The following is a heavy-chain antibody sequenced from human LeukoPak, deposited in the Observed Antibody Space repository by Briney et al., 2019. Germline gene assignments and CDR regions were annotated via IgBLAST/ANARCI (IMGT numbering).Heavy chain of an antibody. V-gene: IGHV1-69*05. CDR2: INPIFGTA. Sequence: GASVKVSCKASGGTFISYAISWVRQAPGQGREWMGRINPIFGTANYAQKFQGRVTITTDESTSTAYMELSSLRSEDTAVYYCARGYCSSTSCYEGGYFDYWGQGTLVTVSS. D-gene: IGHD2-2*01. CDR3: ARGYCSSTSCYEGGYFDY. J-gene: IGHJ4*02. CDR1: GGTFISYA.